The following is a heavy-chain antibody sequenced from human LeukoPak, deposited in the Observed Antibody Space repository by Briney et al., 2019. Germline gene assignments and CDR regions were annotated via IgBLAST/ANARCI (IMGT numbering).Heavy chain of an antibody. CDR1: GYTFTGYY. CDR3: ARTVTFYYDSSGYLGLDY. V-gene: IGHV1-2*02. D-gene: IGHD3-22*01. CDR2: INPNSGGT. Sequence: ASVKVSCKASGYTFTGYYMHWVRQAPGQGLEWMGWINPNSGGTNYAQKFQGRVTMTRDTSISTAYMELSRLRSDATAVYYCARTVTFYYDSSGYLGLDYWGQGTLVTVSS. J-gene: IGHJ4*02.